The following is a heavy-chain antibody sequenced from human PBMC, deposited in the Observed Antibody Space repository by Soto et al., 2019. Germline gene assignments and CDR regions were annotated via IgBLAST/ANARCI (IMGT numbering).Heavy chain of an antibody. CDR3: ASLDWNYDA. CDR2: INSDGSIT. D-gene: IGHD1-7*01. CDR1: GFTFSNYW. Sequence: GSLRLSWSASGFTFSNYWMHWVRQAPGKGLVWVSRINSDGSITTYADSVKGRFTISRDDAKNTVYLQMNSLRADDTAVYYCASLDWNYDAWGQGTMVTVSS. V-gene: IGHV3-74*01. J-gene: IGHJ5*02.